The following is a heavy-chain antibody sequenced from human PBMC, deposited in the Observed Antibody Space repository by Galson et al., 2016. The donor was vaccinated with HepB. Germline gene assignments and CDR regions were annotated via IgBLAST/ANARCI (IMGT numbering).Heavy chain of an antibody. J-gene: IGHJ4*02. V-gene: IGHV4-39*01. CDR3: ARLGPSTVQLVQRIFDY. CDR2: VYYNGIT. D-gene: IGHD1-1*01. Sequence: SETLSLTCTVSAGSISGTTYYWGWIRQPPGKGLEYIGSVYYNGITYYSPSLKSRVTMSVDTSKNQFFLKLTSVTAADTAVYYCARLGPSTVQLVQRIFDYWGQGTLVTVSS. CDR1: AGSISGTTYY.